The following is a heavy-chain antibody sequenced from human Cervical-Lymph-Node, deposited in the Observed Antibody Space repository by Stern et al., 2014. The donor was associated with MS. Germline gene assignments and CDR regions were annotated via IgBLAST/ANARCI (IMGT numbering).Heavy chain of an antibody. J-gene: IGHJ6*02. CDR2: VYYDGST. D-gene: IGHD2-2*01. V-gene: IGHV4-39*01. CDR1: GGSMKSRSYY. Sequence: VQLVESGPGLVKPSGTLSLTCTISGGSMKSRSYYWVWIRQPPGKGLEWIGSVYYDGSTYYNPSLTSRVTISADTSKNQFSLQWVSATAADTAVYYCARSQDIVVVSAATVEGYYYFGMDVWGQGTTVTVSS. CDR3: ARSQDIVVVSAATVEGYYYFGMDV.